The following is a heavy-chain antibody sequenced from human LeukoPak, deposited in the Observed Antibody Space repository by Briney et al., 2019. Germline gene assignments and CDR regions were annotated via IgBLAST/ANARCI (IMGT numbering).Heavy chain of an antibody. J-gene: IGHJ2*01. CDR2: IYPGDSDT. V-gene: IGHV5-51*01. CDR1: GYSFTSYW. Sequence: GESLKISCKGSGYSFTSYWIGWVRQMPGKGLEWMGIIYPGDSDTRYSPSFQGQVTISADKSISTAYLQWSSLKASDTAMYYCARRIKATVVTHYSWYFDLWGRGTLVTVSS. CDR3: ARRIKATVVTHYSWYFDL. D-gene: IGHD4-23*01.